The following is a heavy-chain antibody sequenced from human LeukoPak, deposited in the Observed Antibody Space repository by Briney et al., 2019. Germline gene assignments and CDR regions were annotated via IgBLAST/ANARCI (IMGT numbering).Heavy chain of an antibody. CDR2: INPDGSST. Sequence: GGSLRLSCAASGLTLSNFWVHWVRQVPGKGLEWVSRINPDGSSTDYADSVKGRFTISRDSAKNSLYLQMNSLRAEDTAVYYCARDLYGSHFDYWGQGTLVTVSS. CDR3: ARDLYGSHFDY. CDR1: GLTLSNFW. D-gene: IGHD3-10*01. V-gene: IGHV3-74*01. J-gene: IGHJ4*02.